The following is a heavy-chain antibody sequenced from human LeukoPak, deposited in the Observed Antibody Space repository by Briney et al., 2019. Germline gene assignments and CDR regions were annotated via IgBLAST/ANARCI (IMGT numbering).Heavy chain of an antibody. V-gene: IGHV3-23*01. CDR2: IRGGGGVQ. Sequence: GGSLRLSCAASGFTFHDYAMHWVRQAPGKGLEYVSVIRGGGGVQYYAASVKGRFTISRDNSKNALYLQMNSLRAEDTAVYYCAKSSHSFGNDALDIWGQGTMVTVSS. CDR3: AKSSHSFGNDALDI. J-gene: IGHJ3*02. CDR1: GFTFHDYA. D-gene: IGHD5-18*01.